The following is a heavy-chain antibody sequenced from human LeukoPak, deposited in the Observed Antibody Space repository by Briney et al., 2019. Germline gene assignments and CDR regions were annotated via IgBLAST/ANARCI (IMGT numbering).Heavy chain of an antibody. V-gene: IGHV3-7*01. CDR3: ARDAGFWIAAETYYYYGMDV. CDR1: GFTFSSYW. D-gene: IGHD6-13*01. Sequence: PGGSLRLSCAASGFTFSSYWMSWVRQAPGKGLEWVANIKQDGSEKYYVDSVKGRFTISRDNAKNSLYLQMNSLRAEDTAVYYCARDAGFWIAAETYYYYGMDVWGQGTTVTVSS. J-gene: IGHJ6*02. CDR2: IKQDGSEK.